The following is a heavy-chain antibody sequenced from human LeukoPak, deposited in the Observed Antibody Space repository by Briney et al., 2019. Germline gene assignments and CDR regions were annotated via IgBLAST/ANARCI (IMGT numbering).Heavy chain of an antibody. CDR3: ARGRAADY. D-gene: IGHD6-25*01. J-gene: IGHJ4*02. CDR1: GGSSSGYY. V-gene: IGHV4-34*01. Sequence: PSETLSLTCAVYGGSSSGYYWSWIRQPPGKGLEWIGEINHSGSTNYNPSLKSRVTISVDTSENQFSLKLSSVTAADTAVYYCARGRAADYWGQGTLVTVSS. CDR2: INHSGST.